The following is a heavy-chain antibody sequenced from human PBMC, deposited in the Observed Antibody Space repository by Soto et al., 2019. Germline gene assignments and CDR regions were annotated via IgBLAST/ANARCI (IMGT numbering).Heavy chain of an antibody. CDR2: ISYDGSNK. D-gene: IGHD3-22*01. CDR1: GFTFSSYG. Sequence: QVQLVESGGGVVQPGRSLRLSCAASGFTFSSYGMHWVRQAPGKGLEWVAVISYDGSNKYYADSVKGRFTISRDNSKNTLYLQMISLRAEDTAVYYCAKDRSDSSFDYWGQGTLVTVSS. V-gene: IGHV3-30*18. CDR3: AKDRSDSSFDY. J-gene: IGHJ4*02.